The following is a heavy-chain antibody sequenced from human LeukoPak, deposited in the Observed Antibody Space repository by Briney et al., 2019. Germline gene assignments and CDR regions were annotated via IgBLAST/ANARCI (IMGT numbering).Heavy chain of an antibody. CDR3: AREAADPLFDY. V-gene: IGHV4-61*02. J-gene: IGHJ4*02. D-gene: IGHD2-15*01. CDR2: IYTSGST. CDR1: GGSISSGSYY. Sequence: SETLSLTCTVSGGSISSGSYYWSWIRQPAGKGLEWIGRIYTSGSTNYNPSLKSRVTISVDTSKNQFSLKLSSVTAADTAVYYCAREAADPLFDYWGQGTLVTVSS.